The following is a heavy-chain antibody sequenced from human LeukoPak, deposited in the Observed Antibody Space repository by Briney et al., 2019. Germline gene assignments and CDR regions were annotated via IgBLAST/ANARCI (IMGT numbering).Heavy chain of an antibody. CDR2: IYYSGST. J-gene: IGHJ4*02. V-gene: IGHV4-59*01. Sequence: PSETLSLTCTVSGGSISSYYWSWIRQPPGKGLEWIGYIYYSGSTNYNPSLKSRVTISVDTSKNQFSLKLSSVTAADTAVYYCARAYDILTGYSNWGQGTLVTVSS. CDR1: GGSISSYY. CDR3: ARAYDILTGYSN. D-gene: IGHD3-9*01.